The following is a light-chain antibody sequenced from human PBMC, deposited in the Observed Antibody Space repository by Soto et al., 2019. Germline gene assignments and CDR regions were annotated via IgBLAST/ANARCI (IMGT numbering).Light chain of an antibody. CDR1: QGVNTN. CDR2: GAS. V-gene: IGKV3-15*01. Sequence: EIVMTQSPATLSVSPGERATLSCRASQGVNTNIAWYQQKPGQVPRLLIYGASTRATGTPARFSGSGSGTEFTLTISSLQSEDFAVYYCQQYNNWPPWTFGQGTKVEIK. CDR3: QQYNNWPPWT. J-gene: IGKJ1*01.